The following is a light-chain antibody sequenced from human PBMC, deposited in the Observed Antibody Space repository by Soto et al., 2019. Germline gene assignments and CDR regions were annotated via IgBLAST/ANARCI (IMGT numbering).Light chain of an antibody. CDR3: AAWDDSLSGVV. Sequence: QSVLTQPPSASGTPGQRVTISCSGSSSNIGSNYVFWYQHLPGTAPKLLIYRNNQRPSGVPDLFSGSTSGTSASLGISGLRSEDETDYYCAAWDDSLSGVVFGGGTKLTVL. CDR2: RNN. J-gene: IGLJ2*01. V-gene: IGLV1-47*01. CDR1: SSNIGSNY.